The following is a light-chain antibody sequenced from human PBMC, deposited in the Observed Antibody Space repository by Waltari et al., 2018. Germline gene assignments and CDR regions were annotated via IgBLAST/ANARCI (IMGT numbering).Light chain of an antibody. CDR3: QQYNRWPPIT. J-gene: IGKJ5*01. V-gene: IGKV3-15*01. CDR2: DAS. Sequence: EIVMTQSPATLSVSPGETATLSCRASQSVSSNVAWYQKKPGQAPRLLIYDASTRATSIPAKFRGSGSGTECTRTISSLQSEDFAVYYCQQYNRWPPITFGHGTRLEIK. CDR1: QSVSSN.